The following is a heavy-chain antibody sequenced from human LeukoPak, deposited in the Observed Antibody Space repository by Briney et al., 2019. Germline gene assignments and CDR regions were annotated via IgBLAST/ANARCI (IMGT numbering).Heavy chain of an antibody. CDR2: IYYSGSI. D-gene: IGHD3-10*01. CDR1: GGSMSSYY. CDR3: ARDLVGGFYGSGSYSQYNWFDP. Sequence: SETLSLTCTVSGGSMSSYYWSWIRQPPGKGLEWIGYIYYSGSINYNPSLKSRVTISVDTSKSQFSLKLSSVIAADTAVYYCARDLVGGFYGSGSYSQYNWFDPWGQGTLVTVSS. J-gene: IGHJ5*02. V-gene: IGHV4-59*01.